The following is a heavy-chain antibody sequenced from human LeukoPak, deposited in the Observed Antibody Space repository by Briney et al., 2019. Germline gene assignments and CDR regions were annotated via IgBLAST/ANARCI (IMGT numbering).Heavy chain of an antibody. CDR3: AKDIDYDSSGYPFDY. CDR1: GFTFSSYA. J-gene: IGHJ4*02. V-gene: IGHV3-23*01. D-gene: IGHD3-22*01. Sequence: AGGSLRLSCAASGFTFSSYAMSWVRQAPGKGLEWVSAISGSGGSTYYADSVKGRFTISRDNSKNTLYLQMNSLRAEDTAVYYCAKDIDYDSSGYPFDYWGQGTLVTVSS. CDR2: ISGSGGST.